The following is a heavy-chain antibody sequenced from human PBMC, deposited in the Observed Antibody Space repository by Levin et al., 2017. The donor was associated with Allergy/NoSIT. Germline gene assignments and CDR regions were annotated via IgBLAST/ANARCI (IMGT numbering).Heavy chain of an antibody. D-gene: IGHD1-7*01. CDR1: GFTFSIYE. J-gene: IGHJ5*02. CDR3: ARKTSGTTWFDP. Sequence: GGSLRLSCAASGFTFSIYEMNWVRQAPGKGLEWVSYISGTDTTIYYADSVKGRFTISRDNAKNSLYLQMNSLRAEDTAVYYCARKTSGTTWFDPWGQGTLVTVSS. V-gene: IGHV3-48*03. CDR2: ISGTDTTI.